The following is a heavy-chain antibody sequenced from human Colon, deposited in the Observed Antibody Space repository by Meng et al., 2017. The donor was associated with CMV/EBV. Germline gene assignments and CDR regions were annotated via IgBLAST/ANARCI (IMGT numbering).Heavy chain of an antibody. J-gene: IGHJ4*02. Sequence: RDDSVSNRATGRQIRQSTSRGVGWLGITYYRTKWFNEYAVSVKSRITINPDTSKNQFSLQLNSVTPKDTAMYYCAKWGSGWKNFGYWGQETLVTVSS. CDR2: TYYRTKWFN. D-gene: IGHD3-16*01. CDR3: AKWGSGWKNFGY. CDR1: RDDSVSNRAT. V-gene: IGHV6-1*01.